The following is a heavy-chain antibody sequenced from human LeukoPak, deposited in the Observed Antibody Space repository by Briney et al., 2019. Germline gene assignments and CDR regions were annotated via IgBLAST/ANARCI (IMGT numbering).Heavy chain of an antibody. V-gene: IGHV3-30*04. CDR1: GFTFSSYA. J-gene: IGHJ4*02. CDR3: ARTTYYGDSGFDY. CDR2: ISYDGSNK. Sequence: GGSLRLSCAASGFTFSSYAMHWVRQAPGKGLEWVAVISYDGSNKYYADSVKGRFTISRDNSKNTLHLQMNSLRAEDTAVYYCARTTYYGDSGFDYWGQGTLVTVSS. D-gene: IGHD4-17*01.